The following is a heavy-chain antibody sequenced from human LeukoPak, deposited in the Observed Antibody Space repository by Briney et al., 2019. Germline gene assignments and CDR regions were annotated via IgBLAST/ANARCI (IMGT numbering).Heavy chain of an antibody. Sequence: KSSETLSLTCTVSGGSISSYYWSWIRQPAGKGLEWIGRIYTSGSTNYNPSLKSRVTMSVDTSKNQFSLKLSSVTAADTAVYYCAGIYEDYYYYYMDVWGKGTTVTISS. V-gene: IGHV4-4*07. CDR1: GGSISSYY. D-gene: IGHD2-2*02. J-gene: IGHJ6*03. CDR3: AGIYEDYYYYYMDV. CDR2: IYTSGST.